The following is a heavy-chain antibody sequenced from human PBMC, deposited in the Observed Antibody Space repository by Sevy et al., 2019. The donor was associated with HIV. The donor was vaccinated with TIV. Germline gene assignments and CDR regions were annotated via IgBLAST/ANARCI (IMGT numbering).Heavy chain of an antibody. Sequence: GGSLRLSCAASGFNFSPYGMHWVRQAPGKGLGWVSFIGYDGNKIFYADSVRGRFTVSRDNSKNTLYLQMNSLSTEDTAVYYSVKDPHYDFFDYWGQGILVTVSS. CDR3: VKDPHYDFFDY. CDR1: GFNFSPYG. CDR2: IGYDGNKI. D-gene: IGHD3-10*01. V-gene: IGHV3-30*02. J-gene: IGHJ4*02.